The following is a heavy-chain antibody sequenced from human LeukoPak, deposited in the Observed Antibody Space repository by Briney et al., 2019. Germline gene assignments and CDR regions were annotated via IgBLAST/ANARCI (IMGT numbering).Heavy chain of an antibody. D-gene: IGHD5-18*01. CDR3: ASRDTATGLD. CDR2: INHSGST. J-gene: IGHJ4*02. V-gene: IGHV4-34*01. CDR1: GGYFSGYY. Sequence: SETLCLTCAVYGGYFSGYYWSWIRQPPGKGLEWIGEINHSGSTNYNPSLKSRVTISVDTSKNQVSLKLSSVTAADTAVYYCASRDTATGLDWGQGTLVTVSS.